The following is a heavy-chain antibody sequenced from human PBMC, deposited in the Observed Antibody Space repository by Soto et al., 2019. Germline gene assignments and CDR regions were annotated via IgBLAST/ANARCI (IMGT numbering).Heavy chain of an antibody. CDR1: GGSISSYY. D-gene: IGHD4-17*01. CDR2: IYYSGST. CDR3: ATRNYGDYLKDWYFDL. V-gene: IGHV4-59*08. Sequence: SETLSLTCTVSGGSISSYYWSWIRQPPGKGLEWIGYIYYSGSTNYNPSLKSRVTISVDTSKNQFSLKLSSVTAADTAVYYCATRNYGDYLKDWYFDLWGRGTLVTVSS. J-gene: IGHJ2*01.